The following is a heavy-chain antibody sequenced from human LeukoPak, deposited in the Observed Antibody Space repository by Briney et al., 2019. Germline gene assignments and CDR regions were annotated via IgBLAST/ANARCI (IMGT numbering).Heavy chain of an antibody. J-gene: IGHJ4*02. CDR3: AKGRLDFDS. CDR1: GFTFNDYA. D-gene: IGHD6-19*01. CDR2: TSGGGGST. V-gene: IGHV3-43*02. Sequence: GGSLRLSCAASGFTFNDYAMHWVRQAPGKGLEWVSLTSGGGGSTYYADAVKGRFTISRDNSKHSLYLQMNSLRTGDTALYYCAKGRLDFDSWGQGTLVTVSS.